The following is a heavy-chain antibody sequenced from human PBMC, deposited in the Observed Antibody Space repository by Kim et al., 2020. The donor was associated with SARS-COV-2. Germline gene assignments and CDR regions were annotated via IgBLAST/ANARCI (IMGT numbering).Heavy chain of an antibody. Sequence: SETLSLTCAVSGGSISSGGYSWSWIRQPPGKGLEWIGYIYYSGSTYYNPSLKSRVTISVDTSKNQFSLKLSSVTAADTAVYYCARGPSLRLGVYWLFDY. CDR2: IYYSGST. CDR3: ARGPSLRLGVYWLFDY. CDR1: GGSISSGGYS. J-gene: IGHJ4*01. D-gene: IGHD3-16*01. V-gene: IGHV4-30-2*01.